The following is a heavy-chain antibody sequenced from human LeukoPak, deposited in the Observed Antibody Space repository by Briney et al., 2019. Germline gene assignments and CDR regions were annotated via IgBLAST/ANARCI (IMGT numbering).Heavy chain of an antibody. V-gene: IGHV4-61*02. Sequence: PSQTLSLTCTVSGGSISSGSYYWSWIRQPAGKGLEWIGRIYTSGSTNYNPSLKSRVTISVDTSKNQFSRKLSSVTAADTAVYYCAGDSSGYQANFDYWGQGTLVTVSS. D-gene: IGHD3-22*01. J-gene: IGHJ4*02. CDR2: IYTSGST. CDR3: AGDSSGYQANFDY. CDR1: GGSISSGSYY.